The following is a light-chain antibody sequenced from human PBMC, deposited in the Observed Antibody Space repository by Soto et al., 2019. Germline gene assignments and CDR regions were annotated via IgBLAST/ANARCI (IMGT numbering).Light chain of an antibody. CDR2: GAS. J-gene: IGKJ1*01. CDR1: QSISRF. CDR3: QQSYSTPRT. Sequence: DIQMTQSPSSLSASVGDRVTITCRASQSISRFLNWYQQKPGKAPKFLIYGASSLQSGAPSRFSVSGSGTEFTLTISSLEPEDFATYYCQQSYSTPRTFGQGTKVDIK. V-gene: IGKV1-39*01.